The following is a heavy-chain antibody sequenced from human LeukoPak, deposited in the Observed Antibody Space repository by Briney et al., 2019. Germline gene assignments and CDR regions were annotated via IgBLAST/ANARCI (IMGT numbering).Heavy chain of an antibody. D-gene: IGHD3-10*02. CDR3: ARVVRGPDAFDI. Sequence: SVKVSRKASGGTFISYAISWVRQAPGQGLEWMGGIIPIFGTANYAQKFQGRVTITTDESTSTAYMELSSLRSEDTAVYYCARVVRGPDAFDIWGQGTMVTVSS. CDR2: IIPIFGTA. V-gene: IGHV1-69*05. CDR1: GGTFISYA. J-gene: IGHJ3*02.